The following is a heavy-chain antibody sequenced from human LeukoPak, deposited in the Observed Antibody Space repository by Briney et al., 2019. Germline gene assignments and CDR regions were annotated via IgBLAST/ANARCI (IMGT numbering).Heavy chain of an antibody. V-gene: IGHV4-34*01. D-gene: IGHD3-3*01. Sequence: SETLSLTCAVYGGSFSGYYWSWIRQPPGKGLEWIGEINHSGSTNYNPSLKSRVTMSVDTSKNQFSLKLSSVTAADTAVYYCARSNNFWSGYYTGFDYWGQGTLVTVSS. CDR3: ARSNNFWSGYYTGFDY. CDR1: GGSFSGYY. CDR2: INHSGST. J-gene: IGHJ4*02.